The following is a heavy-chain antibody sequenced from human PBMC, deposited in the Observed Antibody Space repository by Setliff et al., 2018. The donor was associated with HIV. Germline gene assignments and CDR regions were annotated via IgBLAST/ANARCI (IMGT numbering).Heavy chain of an antibody. CDR2: IYHGGNT. V-gene: IGHV4-4*02. D-gene: IGHD6-19*01. J-gene: IGHJ5*02. CDR1: GDSIGSSSW. CDR3: ARGRTQWPNYNYFDP. Sequence: SETLSLTCAVSGDSIGSSSWWSGVRQAPGKGLEWIGEIYHGGNTNYNPSLKSRVTISLDTSKCQFSLKLSSLTAADTAVYYCARGRTQWPNYNYFDPWGLGTLVTVSS.